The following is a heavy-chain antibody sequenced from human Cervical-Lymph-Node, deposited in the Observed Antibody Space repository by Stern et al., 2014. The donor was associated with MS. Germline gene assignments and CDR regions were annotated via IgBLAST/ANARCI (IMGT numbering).Heavy chain of an antibody. CDR2: ISSRGTII. CDR1: GFTFSDLY. V-gene: IGHV3-11*01. Sequence: VQLVESGGGLVKTGGSLRLSCAASGFTFSDLYMSWIRQAPGKGLEYVSYISSRGTIIFYADSVKGRFTVSRDNTKNSLFLQMNNLRAEDTAVYYCARHQEYQLVGGNFSYGMDVWGQGTTVTVS. CDR3: ARHQEYQLVGGNFSYGMDV. J-gene: IGHJ6*02. D-gene: IGHD2-2*01.